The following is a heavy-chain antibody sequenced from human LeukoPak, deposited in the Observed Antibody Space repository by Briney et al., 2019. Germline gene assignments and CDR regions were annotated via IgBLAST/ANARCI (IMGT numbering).Heavy chain of an antibody. V-gene: IGHV3-74*01. CDR2: ISTDGSRP. CDR1: GFTFSSHW. Sequence: GGSLRLSCAASGFTFSSHWMHWVRQAPGKGLVWVSGISTDGSRPRYADSVNGRFTISRDNSKNTLYLQMNSLRAEDTAVYYCAKDFDSSTWPAINDYWGQGTLVTVSS. CDR3: AKDFDSSTWPAINDY. J-gene: IGHJ4*02. D-gene: IGHD6-13*01.